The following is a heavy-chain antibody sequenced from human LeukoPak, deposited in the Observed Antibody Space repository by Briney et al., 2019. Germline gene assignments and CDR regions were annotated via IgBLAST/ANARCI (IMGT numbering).Heavy chain of an antibody. CDR2: IIPIFGTA. J-gene: IGHJ4*02. V-gene: IGHV1-69*13. CDR3: AREVVVVVPAVLSSGGVFDY. CDR1: GGTFSSYA. Sequence: GASVKVSCKASGGTFSSYAISWVRQAPGQGLEWMGGIIPIFGTANYAQKFQGRVTITADESTSTAYMELSRLRSEDTAVYYCAREVVVVVPAVLSSGGVFDYWGQGTLVTVSS. D-gene: IGHD2-2*01.